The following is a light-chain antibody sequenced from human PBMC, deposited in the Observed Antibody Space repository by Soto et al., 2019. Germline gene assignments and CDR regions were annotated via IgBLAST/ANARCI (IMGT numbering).Light chain of an antibody. CDR2: NNN. CDR3: AAWDDSLTGRV. V-gene: IGLV1-44*01. J-gene: IGLJ3*02. Sequence: QSVLTQPRSASGTPGQRVTISCSGSSSNIGSNNVNWYQQLHGTAPKLLISNNNQRPSGVPDRFSGSKSGTSASLAISGLQSEDEATYYCAAWDDSLTGRVFGGGTKLTVL. CDR1: SSNIGSNN.